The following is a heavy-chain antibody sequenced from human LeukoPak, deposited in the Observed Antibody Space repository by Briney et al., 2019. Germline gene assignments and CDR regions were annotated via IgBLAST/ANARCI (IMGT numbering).Heavy chain of an antibody. V-gene: IGHV4-34*01. J-gene: IGHJ6*03. D-gene: IGHD3-3*01. CDR1: GGSFSGYY. Sequence: SETLSPTCAVYGGSFSGYYWSRIRQPPGKGLEWIGEINHSGSTNYNPSLKSRVTISVDTSKNQFSLKLSSVTAADTAVYYCARAGLDFWSGYVDYYYYMDVWGKGTTVTVSS. CDR2: INHSGST. CDR3: ARAGLDFWSGYVDYYYYMDV.